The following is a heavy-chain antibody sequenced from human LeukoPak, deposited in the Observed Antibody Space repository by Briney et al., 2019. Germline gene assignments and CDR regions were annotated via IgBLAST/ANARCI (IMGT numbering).Heavy chain of an antibody. D-gene: IGHD6-13*01. J-gene: IGHJ4*02. CDR2: ISSGGDT. CDR1: GFTVSSNY. CDR3: AKDTQYDSGWYYFDC. V-gene: IGHV3-53*01. Sequence: GGSLRLSCAASGFTVSSNYMSWVRQAPGKALEWVSIISSGGDTYYADYVKGRFTVSRDNSKNTLYLQMNNLRAEDTAVYYCAKDTQYDSGWYYFDCWGQGTLVTVSS.